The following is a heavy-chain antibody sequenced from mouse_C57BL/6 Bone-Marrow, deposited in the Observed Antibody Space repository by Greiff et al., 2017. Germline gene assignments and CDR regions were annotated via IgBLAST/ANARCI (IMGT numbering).Heavy chain of an antibody. D-gene: IGHD2-4*01. Sequence: VQLQQPGAELVKPGASVKLSCKASGYTFTSYWMHWVKQRPGRGLEWIGRIDPNSGGTKYNEKFKSKATLTVDKPSSTAYMQLSSLTSEDSAVYYCARETEYDYDKMAWLAYGGQGTLVTVSA. CDR1: GYTFTSYW. CDR2: IDPNSGGT. J-gene: IGHJ3*01. V-gene: IGHV1-72*01. CDR3: ARETEYDYDKMAWLAY.